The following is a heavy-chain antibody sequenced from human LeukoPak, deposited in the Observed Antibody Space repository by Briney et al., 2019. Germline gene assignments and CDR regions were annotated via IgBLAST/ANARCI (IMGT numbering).Heavy chain of an antibody. J-gene: IGHJ4*02. CDR1: GFTFSSYS. Sequence: GGSLRLSCAASGFTFSSYSMTWVRQAPGKGLEWISYISGNGVTKYYTDSVKGRFTVSRDNAQNSLYLQMNGLRVEDTAVYYCARDRPRYFEYWGLGTLVTVSS. CDR2: ISGNGVTK. V-gene: IGHV3-48*01. CDR3: ARDRPRYFEY.